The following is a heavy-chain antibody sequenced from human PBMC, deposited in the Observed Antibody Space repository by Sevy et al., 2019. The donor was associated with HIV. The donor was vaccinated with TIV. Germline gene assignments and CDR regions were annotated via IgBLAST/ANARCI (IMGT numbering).Heavy chain of an antibody. CDR3: TRRSERTIGSYYYYGMDV. J-gene: IGHJ6*02. D-gene: IGHD2-15*01. CDR1: GFTFSGSA. CDR2: IRSKANSYAT. Sequence: GGSLRLSCAASGFTFSGSAMHWVRQASGKGLEWVGRIRSKANSYATAYAASVKGRFTISREDSKNTAYLQMNSLKTEDTAVYYCTRRSERTIGSYYYYGMDVWGQGTTVTVSS. V-gene: IGHV3-73*01.